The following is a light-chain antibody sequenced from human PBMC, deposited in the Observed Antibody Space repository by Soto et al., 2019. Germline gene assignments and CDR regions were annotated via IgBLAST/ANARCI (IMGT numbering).Light chain of an antibody. CDR1: QGISNY. CDR2: AAS. Sequence: DLQMTQSPSSLSASVGDRVTITCRASQGISNYLAWYQQIPGKVPRLLIYAASTLQSGVPSRFSGSGSGTDFTLTISSLQPEDVATYYCQKYNSARWTFGLGTKVDIK. CDR3: QKYNSARWT. J-gene: IGKJ1*01. V-gene: IGKV1-27*01.